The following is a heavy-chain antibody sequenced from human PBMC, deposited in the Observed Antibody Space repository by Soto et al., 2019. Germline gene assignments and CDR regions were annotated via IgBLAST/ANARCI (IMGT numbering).Heavy chain of an antibody. V-gene: IGHV3-21*01. D-gene: IGHD3-10*01. CDR2: ISSSSSYI. Sequence: EVQLVESGGGLVKPGGSLRLSCAASGFTFSSYSMNWVRQAPGKGLEWVSSISSSSSYIYYADSVKGRFTISRDNAKNSLYLQMNSLRAEDTAVYYCARIGYDDSGSMGFPFDYWGQGTLVTVSS. CDR3: ARIGYDDSGSMGFPFDY. J-gene: IGHJ4*02. CDR1: GFTFSSYS.